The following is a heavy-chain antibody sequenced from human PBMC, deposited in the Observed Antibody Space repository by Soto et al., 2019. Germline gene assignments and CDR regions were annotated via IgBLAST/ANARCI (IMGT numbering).Heavy chain of an antibody. V-gene: IGHV3-33*01. CDR2: IWYDGSTK. CDR3: ARDSDYDILTYQYPGCDY. D-gene: IGHD3-9*01. J-gene: IGHJ4*02. Sequence: QVQLVESGGGVVQPGRSLRLSCAASGFTFSSYGMHLVRQAPGKGMEWVAVIWYDGSTKYSADSVKGRFTISRDNCKNTLYLQMNSLRAEDTAVYYCARDSDYDILTYQYPGCDYWGQGTLVTVSS. CDR1: GFTFSSYG.